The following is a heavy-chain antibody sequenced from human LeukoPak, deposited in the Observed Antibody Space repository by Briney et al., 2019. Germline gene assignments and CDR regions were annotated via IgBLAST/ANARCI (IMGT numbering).Heavy chain of an antibody. CDR2: ISSSSSYI. V-gene: IGHV3-21*01. Sequence: GGSLRLSCAASGFTFSSYSMNWVRQAPGKGLEWVSSISSSSSYIYYADSVKGRFTISRDNAKNSLYLQMNSLRAEDTAVYYCARDGDYYGSGSSFYYYGMDVWGQGTTVTVSS. J-gene: IGHJ6*02. D-gene: IGHD3-10*01. CDR1: GFTFSSYS. CDR3: ARDGDYYGSGSSFYYYGMDV.